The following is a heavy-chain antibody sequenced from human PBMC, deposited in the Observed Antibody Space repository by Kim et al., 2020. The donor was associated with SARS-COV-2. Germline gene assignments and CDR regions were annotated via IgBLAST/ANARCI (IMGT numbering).Heavy chain of an antibody. CDR3: ARSTHVLRYFDWSSQETGFDP. Sequence: GESLKISCKGSGYSFTSYWISWVRQMPGKGLEWMGRIDPSDSYTNYSPSFQGHVTISADKSISTAYLQWSSLKASDTAMYYCARSTHVLRYFDWSSQETGFDPWGQGTLVTVSS. J-gene: IGHJ5*02. V-gene: IGHV5-10-1*01. CDR2: IDPSDSYT. CDR1: GYSFTSYW. D-gene: IGHD3-9*01.